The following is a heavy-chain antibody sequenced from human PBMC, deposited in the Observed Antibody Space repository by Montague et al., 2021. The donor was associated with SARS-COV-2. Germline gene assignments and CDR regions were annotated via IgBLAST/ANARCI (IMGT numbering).Heavy chain of an antibody. V-gene: IGHV6-1*01. CDR2: TYYRSRWHN. J-gene: IGHJ6*02. D-gene: IGHD1-1*01. Sequence: CAISGDSVSSNSATWNWVRQSPSRGLEWLGRTYYRSRWHNDYAVXVRGRVTINPDTSENQFSLQLNSVTPEDTAIYYCTSGREGNYNVMDVWGQGTTVTVSS. CDR3: TSGREGNYNVMDV. CDR1: GDSVSSNSAT.